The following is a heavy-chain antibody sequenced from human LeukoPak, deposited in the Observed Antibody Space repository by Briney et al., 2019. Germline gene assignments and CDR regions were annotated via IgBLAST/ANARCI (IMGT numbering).Heavy chain of an antibody. CDR1: GFTFSRFG. Sequence: GGSLRLSCAASGFTFSRFGMSWVRQAPGKGLEWVSAITETGDRTYYADSVHGRFSISRDNSKNTLYLPMDRLRAEDTAVYFCAKDHSSTWYIDSWGQGTLVTVSS. CDR3: AKDHSSTWYIDS. CDR2: ITETGDRT. J-gene: IGHJ4*02. D-gene: IGHD6-13*01. V-gene: IGHV3-23*01.